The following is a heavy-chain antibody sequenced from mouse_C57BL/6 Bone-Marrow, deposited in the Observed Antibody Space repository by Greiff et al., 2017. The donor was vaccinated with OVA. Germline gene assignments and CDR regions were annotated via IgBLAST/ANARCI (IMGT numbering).Heavy chain of an antibody. Sequence: EVKLMESEGGLVQPGSSMKLSCTASGFTFSDYYMAWVRQVPEKGLEWVANINYDGSSTYYLDSLKSRFIISRDNAKNILYLQMSSLKSEDTATYYCARSYYSNPGWYFDVWGTGTTVTVSS. V-gene: IGHV5-16*01. CDR2: INYDGSST. CDR3: ARSYYSNPGWYFDV. D-gene: IGHD2-5*01. CDR1: GFTFSDYY. J-gene: IGHJ1*03.